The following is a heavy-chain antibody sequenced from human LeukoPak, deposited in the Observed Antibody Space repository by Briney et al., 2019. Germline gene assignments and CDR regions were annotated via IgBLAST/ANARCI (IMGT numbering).Heavy chain of an antibody. J-gene: IGHJ6*02. CDR2: IIPIFGTA. Sequence: ASVKVSCKASGGTFSSYAISWVRQAPGQGLEWMGGIIPIFGTANYAQKFQGRVTITAGESTSTAYMELSSLRSEDTAVYYCASQYCGGDCYSEYYYGMDVWGQGTTVTVSS. V-gene: IGHV1-69*13. CDR1: GGTFSSYA. D-gene: IGHD2-21*02. CDR3: ASQYCGGDCYSEYYYGMDV.